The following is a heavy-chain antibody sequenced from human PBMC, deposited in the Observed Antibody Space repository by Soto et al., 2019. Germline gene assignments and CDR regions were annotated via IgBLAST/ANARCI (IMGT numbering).Heavy chain of an antibody. CDR3: AKATRYCSGSTCYLLYFDY. CDR1: GFTFSSYA. V-gene: IGHV3-23*01. Sequence: EVQLLESGGGLVQPGGSLRLSCAASGFTFSSYAMSWVRQAPGKGLEWVSAISGSGGNTYYADSVKGQFTISRDNSKNTLYLQMSSLRAEDTAVYYCAKATRYCSGSTCYLLYFDYWGQGTLVTVSS. D-gene: IGHD2-15*01. CDR2: ISGSGGNT. J-gene: IGHJ4*02.